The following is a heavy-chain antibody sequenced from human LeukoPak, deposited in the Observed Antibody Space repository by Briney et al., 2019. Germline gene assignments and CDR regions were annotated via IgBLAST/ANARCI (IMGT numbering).Heavy chain of an antibody. V-gene: IGHV3-11*06. D-gene: IGHD3-22*01. CDR1: GFTFSDYY. CDR2: ISSSSSYT. Sequence: GGSLRLSCAASGFTFSDYYMSWIRQAPGKGLEWVSYISSSSSYTNYADSVKGRFTISRDNAKNSLYLQMNSLRAEDTAVYYCARDDSSGYTLEDAFDIWGQGTMVTVSS. J-gene: IGHJ3*02. CDR3: ARDDSSGYTLEDAFDI.